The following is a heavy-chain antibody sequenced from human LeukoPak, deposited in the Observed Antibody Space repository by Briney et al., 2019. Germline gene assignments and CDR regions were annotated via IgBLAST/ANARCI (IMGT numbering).Heavy chain of an antibody. CDR1: GYTFTNYF. V-gene: IGHV1-46*01. Sequence: ASVKVSCKASGYTFTNYFMHWVRQAPGQGLEWMGIINPRRDSTGYAQKFQGRITITTDMSTRTVYMELSSLESEDTAVYYCARRDCVGDCYSNWFDPWGRGTLVTVSS. D-gene: IGHD2-21*02. CDR2: INPRRDST. CDR3: ARRDCVGDCYSNWFDP. J-gene: IGHJ5*02.